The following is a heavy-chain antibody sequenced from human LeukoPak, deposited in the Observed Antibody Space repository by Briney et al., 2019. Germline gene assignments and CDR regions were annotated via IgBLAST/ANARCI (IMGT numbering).Heavy chain of an antibody. V-gene: IGHV1-69*13. D-gene: IGHD3-22*01. CDR1: GGTFSSYA. CDR2: IIPIFGTA. CDR3: ASSDYYDSSGYYYFDY. J-gene: IGHJ4*02. Sequence: SVKVSCKASGGTFSSYAISWVRQAPGQGLEWMGGIIPIFGTANYAQKFQGRVTITADESTSTAYMELSSLRPDDTAVYYCASSDYYDSSGYYYFDYWGQGTLVTVSS.